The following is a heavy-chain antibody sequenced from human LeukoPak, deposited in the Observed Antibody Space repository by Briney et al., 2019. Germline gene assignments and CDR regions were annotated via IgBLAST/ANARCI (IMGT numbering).Heavy chain of an antibody. D-gene: IGHD6-13*01. CDR2: MNPNSGNT. Sequence: ASVKVSCKASGYTFTSYDINWVRQATGQGLEWMGWMNPNSGNTGYAQKFQGRVTMTRNTSISTAYMELSSLRSEDRAVYYCATGQGSHGQQLGDYWGQGTLVTVSS. CDR3: ATGQGSHGQQLGDY. V-gene: IGHV1-8*01. CDR1: GYTFTSYD. J-gene: IGHJ4*02.